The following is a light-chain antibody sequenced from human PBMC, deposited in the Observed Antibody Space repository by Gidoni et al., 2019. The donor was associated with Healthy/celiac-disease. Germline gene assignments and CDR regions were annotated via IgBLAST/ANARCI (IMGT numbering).Light chain of an antibody. V-gene: IGKV3-20*01. CDR1: QSVSSSY. Sequence: EIVFTQSPGTLSLSPGERATLSCRASQSVSSSYLAWYQQKPGQAPRILIYGASSRATGIPDRCSGSGSGTDFTITIRRLEHEDFAVYYCQQYGRSPLTFGGGTKVEIK. J-gene: IGKJ4*01. CDR2: GAS. CDR3: QQYGRSPLT.